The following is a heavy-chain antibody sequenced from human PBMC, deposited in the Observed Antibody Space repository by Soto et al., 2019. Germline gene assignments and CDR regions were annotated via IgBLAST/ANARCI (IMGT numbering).Heavy chain of an antibody. V-gene: IGHV3-74*01. CDR1: EFTFTNYW. D-gene: IGHD2-15*01. J-gene: IGHJ6*03. CDR3: ARGDCVGGTCYSLAGSFYYYMDV. CDR2: INSDGSVS. Sequence: EVKLVESGGGLVQPGGSLRLSCAVSEFTFTNYWLYWVRQAPGKGLVWVSRINSDGSVSSYADSVKGRLTISRDNVKNTLYLQMNSLTAEDTAVYYCARGDCVGGTCYSLAGSFYYYMDVWGIGTTVTVFS.